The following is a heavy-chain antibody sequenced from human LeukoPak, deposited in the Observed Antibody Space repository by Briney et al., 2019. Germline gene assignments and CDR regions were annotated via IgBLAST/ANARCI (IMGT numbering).Heavy chain of an antibody. J-gene: IGHJ4*02. CDR1: GFTFSSYA. D-gene: IGHD1-1*01. CDR3: AKLGSGTTHYFDY. V-gene: IGHV3-23*01. CDR2: ISGGGGST. Sequence: GGSLRLSCAASGFTFSSYAMSWVRQAPGKGLEWVSAISGGGGSTYYADSVKGRFTISRDNSKNTLYLQMNSLRAEDTAVYYCAKLGSGTTHYFDYWGQGTLVTVSS.